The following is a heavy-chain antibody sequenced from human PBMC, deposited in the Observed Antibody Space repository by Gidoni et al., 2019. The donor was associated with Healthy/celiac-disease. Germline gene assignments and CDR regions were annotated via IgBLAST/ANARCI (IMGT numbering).Heavy chain of an antibody. CDR1: GYSFTSYW. V-gene: IGHV5-10-1*03. CDR2: IDPSDSYT. J-gene: IGHJ4*02. D-gene: IGHD3-9*01. CDR3: ARQGRYFDWLHAPFDY. Sequence: EVQLVQSGAEVKKPGESLRISCKGSGYSFTSYWISRVRQMPGKGLEWMGRIDPSDSYTNYSPSFQGHVTISADKSISTAYLQWSSLKASDTAMYYCARQGRYFDWLHAPFDYWGQGTLVTVSS.